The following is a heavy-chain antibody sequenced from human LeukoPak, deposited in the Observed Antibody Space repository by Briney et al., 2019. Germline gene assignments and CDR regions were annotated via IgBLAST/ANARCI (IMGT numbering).Heavy chain of an antibody. CDR2: ISSSGSTI. CDR1: GFTFSDCY. D-gene: IGHD1-26*01. V-gene: IGHV3-11*01. CDR3: ASRDRAGATGVDY. J-gene: IGHJ4*02. Sequence: GGSLRLSCAASGFTFSDCYMSWIRQAPGKGLEWVSYISSSGSTIYYADSVKGRFTISRDNTKNSLYLQMNSLRAEDTAVYYCASRDRAGATGVDYWGQGTLVTVSS.